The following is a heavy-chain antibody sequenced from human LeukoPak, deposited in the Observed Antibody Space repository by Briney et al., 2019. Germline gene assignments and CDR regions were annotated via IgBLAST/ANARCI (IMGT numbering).Heavy chain of an antibody. CDR3: AKLRGYSSSSGVVPNRYYFDY. Sequence: GGSLRLSCAASGFTFSSYGMHWVRQAPGKGLEWVAFIRYDGSNKYYADSVKGRFTISRDNSKNTLYLQMNSLRAEDTAVYYCAKLRGYSSSSGVVPNRYYFDYWGQGTLVTASS. J-gene: IGHJ4*02. V-gene: IGHV3-30*02. D-gene: IGHD6-6*01. CDR2: IRYDGSNK. CDR1: GFTFSSYG.